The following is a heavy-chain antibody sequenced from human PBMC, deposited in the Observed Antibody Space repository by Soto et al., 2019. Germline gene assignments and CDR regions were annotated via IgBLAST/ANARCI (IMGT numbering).Heavy chain of an antibody. CDR1: GGSISSGGYY. CDR3: ARQIYDSSGYYYAY. J-gene: IGHJ4*02. D-gene: IGHD3-22*01. Sequence: SETLSLTCTVSGGSISSGGYYWSWIRQLPGKGLEWIGYIYYSGSTYYNPSLKSRVTISVDTSKNQFSLKLSSVTAPDTAVYYCARQIYDSSGYYYAYWGQGTRVTFSS. CDR2: IYYSGST. V-gene: IGHV4-31*03.